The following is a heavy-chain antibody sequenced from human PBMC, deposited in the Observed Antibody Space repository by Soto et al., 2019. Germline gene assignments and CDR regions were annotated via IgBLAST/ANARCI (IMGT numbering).Heavy chain of an antibody. Sequence: QVQLVESGGGVVQPGRSLRLSCAASGVTFSNYAMYWVRQAPGKGLEWWAVISYDGNNKYYADSVKGRFTISRDNYKNTLYLQMNSLRAEDTAVYYCSRAGCDGGTCYTLVGLRYGMDVWGQGTTVTVSS. V-gene: IGHV3-30-3*01. J-gene: IGHJ6*02. D-gene: IGHD2-15*01. CDR2: ISYDGNNK. CDR3: SRAGCDGGTCYTLVGLRYGMDV. CDR1: GVTFSNYA.